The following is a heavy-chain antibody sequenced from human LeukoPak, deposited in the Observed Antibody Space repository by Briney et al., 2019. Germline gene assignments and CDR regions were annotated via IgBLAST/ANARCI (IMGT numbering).Heavy chain of an antibody. V-gene: IGHV3-7*01. Sequence: GGSLRLSCAVSGFTFSRFYTSWVRHAPARGLEGGANINKDGSETSYVDPVKGRFNISRDNAKNSLFLQMNSLRGEDTAVYYCARSGGRGRGWAYWGQGILVSVSS. CDR1: GFTFSRFY. D-gene: IGHD6-19*01. CDR2: INKDGSET. CDR3: ARSGGRGRGWAY. J-gene: IGHJ4*02.